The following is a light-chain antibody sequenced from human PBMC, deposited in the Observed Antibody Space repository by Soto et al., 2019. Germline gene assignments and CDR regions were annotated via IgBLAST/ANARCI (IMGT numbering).Light chain of an antibody. J-gene: IGKJ1*01. V-gene: IGKV1-27*01. CDR3: QKYNSAPRT. Sequence: TQSPGTLSVSPGGRATLSCRASQSISNYLAWYQQKPGKVPKLLIYAASTLQSGVPSRFSGSGSGTDFTLTISSLQPEDVATYYCQKYNSAPRTFGQGTKVEIK. CDR2: AAS. CDR1: QSISNY.